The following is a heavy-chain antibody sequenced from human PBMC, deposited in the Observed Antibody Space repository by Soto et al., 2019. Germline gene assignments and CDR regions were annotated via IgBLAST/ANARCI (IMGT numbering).Heavy chain of an antibody. CDR2: ISSNGGST. D-gene: IGHD5-12*01. CDR3: ARDEYIGYEGEYYFDY. CDR1: GFTFSSYA. J-gene: IGHJ4*02. V-gene: IGHV3-64*01. Sequence: EVQLVESGGGLVQPGGSLRLSCAASGFTFSSYAMHWVRQAPGKGLEYVSAISSNGGSTYYANSVKGRFTISRDNSKNTLYLQMGSLRAEDMAVYYCARDEYIGYEGEYYFDYWGQGTLVTVSS.